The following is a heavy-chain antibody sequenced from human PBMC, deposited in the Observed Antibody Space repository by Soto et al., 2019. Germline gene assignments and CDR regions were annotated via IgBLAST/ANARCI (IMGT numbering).Heavy chain of an antibody. V-gene: IGHV3-15*07. CDR2: IRSQSDGGSG. CDR3: PTDSRTTVPEVRFAF. D-gene: IGHD4-17*01. J-gene: IGHJ1*01. CDR1: GFTFHNAW. Sequence: PGGSLRLSCAASGFTFHNAWINWVRQPPGGGLEWVGRIRSQSDGGSGDYAAPVKGRFVVSRDDSKNMVYLQMNSLKIEDTAVYYCPTDSRTTVPEVRFAFWGHGTLVTVSS.